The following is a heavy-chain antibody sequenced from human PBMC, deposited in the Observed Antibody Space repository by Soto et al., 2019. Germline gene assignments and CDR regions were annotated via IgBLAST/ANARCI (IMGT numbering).Heavy chain of an antibody. CDR1: GGSISSGGYY. CDR3: ARATYDYGDLSFDY. D-gene: IGHD4-17*01. V-gene: IGHV4-31*03. J-gene: IGHJ4*02. CDR2: IYYSGST. Sequence: QVQLQESGPGLVKPSQTLSLTCTVSGGSISSGGYYWNWIRQHPGKGLEWIGYIYYSGSTHYNPSLKSRITISVDTSKNQFSLKLSSVTAADTAEYYCARATYDYGDLSFDYWGQGTLVTVSS.